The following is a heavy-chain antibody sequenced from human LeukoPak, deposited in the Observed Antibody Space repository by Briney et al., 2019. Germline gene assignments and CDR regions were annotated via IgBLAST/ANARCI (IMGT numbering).Heavy chain of an antibody. V-gene: IGHV3-23*01. Sequence: GGSLRLSCAASGFTFNNYAMNWVRQAPGKGLEWVSAISGSGGSTYYADSVKGRFTISRDNSKNTLYLQMNSLRAEDTAVYYCAKAPRGAVAAGYYFDYWGQGTLVTVSS. CDR1: GFTFNNYA. J-gene: IGHJ4*02. CDR2: ISGSGGST. CDR3: AKAPRGAVAAGYYFDY. D-gene: IGHD2-15*01.